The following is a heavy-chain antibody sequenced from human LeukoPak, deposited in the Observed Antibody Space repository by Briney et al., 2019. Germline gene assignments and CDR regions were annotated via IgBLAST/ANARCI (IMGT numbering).Heavy chain of an antibody. D-gene: IGHD4-23*01. CDR1: GYTFTGYY. J-gene: IGHJ4*02. Sequence: ASVKVSCKASGYTFTGYYMHWVRQAPGQGLEWMGWINANSGGTDYAQKFQDRVTMTRDTSISTASMELSRLRSDDTAVYYCARDGHGGNSFDYWGQGTLVTVSS. CDR3: ARDGHGGNSFDY. V-gene: IGHV1-2*02. CDR2: INANSGGT.